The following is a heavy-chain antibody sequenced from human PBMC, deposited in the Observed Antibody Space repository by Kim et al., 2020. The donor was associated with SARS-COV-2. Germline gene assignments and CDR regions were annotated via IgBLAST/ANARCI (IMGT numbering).Heavy chain of an antibody. CDR2: LYYSGST. CDR1: GGSISSSSYY. D-gene: IGHD6-13*01. CDR3: ARQAGYSSSWYRDPIYCFMDV. V-gene: IGHV4-39*01. Sequence: SETLSLTCTVSGGSISSSSYYWGWIRQPPGKGLEWIGSLYYSGSTYYNPSLKRRATISVDTSKTQLNLKMSSVTAADTAVYYCARQAGYSSSWYRDPIYCFMDVWGKGTTVTVSS. J-gene: IGHJ6*03.